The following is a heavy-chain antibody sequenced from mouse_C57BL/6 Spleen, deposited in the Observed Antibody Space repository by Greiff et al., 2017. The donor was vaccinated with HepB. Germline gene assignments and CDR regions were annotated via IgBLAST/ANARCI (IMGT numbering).Heavy chain of an antibody. J-gene: IGHJ4*01. CDR3: ARTTVVGGPYAMDY. V-gene: IGHV1-69*01. CDR1: GYTFTSYW. D-gene: IGHD1-1*01. CDR2: IDPSDSYT. Sequence: QVQLQQPGAELVKPGASVKLSCKASGYTFTSYWMHWVKQRPGQGLEWIGEIDPSDSYTNYNQKFKGKSTLTVDKSSSTAYMQLSSLTSEDSAVYYCARTTVVGGPYAMDYWGQGTSVTVSS.